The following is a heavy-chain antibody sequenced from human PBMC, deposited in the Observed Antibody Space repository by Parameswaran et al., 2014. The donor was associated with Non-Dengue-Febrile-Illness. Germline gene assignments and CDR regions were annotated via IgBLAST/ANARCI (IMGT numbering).Heavy chain of an antibody. Sequence: IRQPPGKGLEWIGFMYHSGSTSYNPSLKSRVTISADRSKNEFSLNLTSVTAADTAVYFCASGGLMTTVTNNKPYYFDSWGQGTLVTVSS. D-gene: IGHD4-17*01. CDR2: MYHSGST. V-gene: IGHV4-30-2*01. CDR3: ASGGLMTTVTNNKPYYFDS. J-gene: IGHJ4*02.